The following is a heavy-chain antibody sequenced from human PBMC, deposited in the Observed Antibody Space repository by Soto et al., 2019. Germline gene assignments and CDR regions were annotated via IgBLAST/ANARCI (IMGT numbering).Heavy chain of an antibody. CDR3: ARDKDREELGGNYYYALDV. Sequence: QVQLVQSGAEVKKPGSSVKVSCKASGDTFSSFAISWVRQAPGQGLEWMGGIIPIFRTPKYAQKFQGRVTITADEPTTTAYMELSSLRSEDTAVYYCARDKDREELGGNYYYALDVWGQGITVIVSS. CDR2: IIPIFRTP. V-gene: IGHV1-69*12. J-gene: IGHJ6*02. D-gene: IGHD1-7*01. CDR1: GDTFSSFA.